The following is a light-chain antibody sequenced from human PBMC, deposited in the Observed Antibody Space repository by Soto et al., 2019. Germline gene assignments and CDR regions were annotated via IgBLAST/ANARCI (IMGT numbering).Light chain of an antibody. V-gene: IGKV3-15*01. J-gene: IGKJ1*01. Sequence: EIVMTQSPAALSVSPGERATLSCRASRSVTSNLAWYQQKSGQAPRLLIHGAFTRATGIPARFSGSGSGTDFTLTISRLEPEDFAVYYCQQYGSSGTFGQGTKVDIK. CDR1: RSVTSN. CDR3: QQYGSSGT. CDR2: GAF.